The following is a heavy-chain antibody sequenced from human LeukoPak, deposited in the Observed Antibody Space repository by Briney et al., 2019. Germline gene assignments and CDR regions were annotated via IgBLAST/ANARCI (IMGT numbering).Heavy chain of an antibody. Sequence: ASVKVSCKASGYTFTSYDINWVRQAPGQGLEWMGWMNPNSGNTGYAQKFQGRVTITRNTSISTAYMELSSLRSEDTAVYYCARGPTYYYDSSGHGGWFDPWGQGTLVTVSS. CDR3: ARGPTYYYDSSGHGGWFDP. D-gene: IGHD3-22*01. V-gene: IGHV1-8*01. CDR2: MNPNSGNT. CDR1: GYTFTSYD. J-gene: IGHJ5*02.